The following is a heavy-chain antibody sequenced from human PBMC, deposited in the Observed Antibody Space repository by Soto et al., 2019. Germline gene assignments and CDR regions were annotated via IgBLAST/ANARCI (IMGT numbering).Heavy chain of an antibody. Sequence: SETLSLTCTVSGDSINNGGYYWAWIRQHPGKGLEWIGYIYYSGSTHHNPSLKSRGTISLDTSKNQFSLKLSSVTAADTAVYYCARQKAAGSLTYYFDNWGQGNLVTVSS. CDR3: ARQKAAGSLTYYFDN. J-gene: IGHJ4*02. CDR2: IYYSGST. D-gene: IGHD6-13*01. V-gene: IGHV4-31*03. CDR1: GDSINNGGYY.